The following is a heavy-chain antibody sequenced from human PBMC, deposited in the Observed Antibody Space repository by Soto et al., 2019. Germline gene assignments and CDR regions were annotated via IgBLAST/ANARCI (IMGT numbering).Heavy chain of an antibody. CDR3: ARDRGYSYGKPDY. CDR2: IWYDGSNK. D-gene: IGHD5-18*01. V-gene: IGHV3-33*01. CDR1: GFTFSSYG. J-gene: IGHJ4*02. Sequence: GGSLRLSCAASGFTFSSYGMHWVRQAPGKGLEWVAVIWYDGSNKYYADSVKGRFTISRDNSKNTLYLQMNSLRAEDTAVYYCARDRGYSYGKPDYWGQGTLVTVSS.